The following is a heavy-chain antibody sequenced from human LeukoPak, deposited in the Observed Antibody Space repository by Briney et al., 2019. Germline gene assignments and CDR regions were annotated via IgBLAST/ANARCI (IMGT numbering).Heavy chain of an antibody. Sequence: SETLSLTCAVYGGSFSGYYWSWIRQPPGKGLEWIGEINHSGSTNYNPSLKSRVTISVDTSKNQFSLKLSSVTAADTAVYYCARAPYDLGYFDYWGQGTLVTVSS. V-gene: IGHV4-34*01. CDR1: GGSFSGYY. CDR3: ARAPYDLGYFDY. D-gene: IGHD3-3*01. J-gene: IGHJ4*02. CDR2: INHSGST.